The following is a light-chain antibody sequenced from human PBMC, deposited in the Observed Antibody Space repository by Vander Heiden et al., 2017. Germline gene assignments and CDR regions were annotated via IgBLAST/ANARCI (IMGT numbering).Light chain of an antibody. V-gene: IGLV2-23*01. CDR1: SSDVGCNNI. J-gene: IGLJ3*02. CDR2: EGS. CDR3: CSYAGSSTWV. Sequence: QSALTQPASVSGSPGQSITISCTGTSSDVGCNNIISWYQQHPVKAPNLMFYEGSKRPSWVSNRFSGSKSGNTASLTISGLQAEDESDYYCCSYAGSSTWVFGGVTKLTVL.